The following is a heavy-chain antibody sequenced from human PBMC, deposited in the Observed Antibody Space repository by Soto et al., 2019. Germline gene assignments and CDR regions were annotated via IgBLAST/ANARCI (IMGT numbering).Heavy chain of an antibody. CDR3: AHKGPEDWPLDY. Sequence: QITLKESGPTLVRPTQTLTLTCAFSGFSLSTSGVGVGWIRQPPGKPLEWVAVIYWDDSKHYSPSLRSTLTITKDTSKNQVVLTMTNMDPMDTGTYYCAHKGPEDWPLDYWGQGTLVTVSS. J-gene: IGHJ4*02. V-gene: IGHV2-5*02. D-gene: IGHD3-9*01. CDR2: IYWDDSK. CDR1: GFSLSTSGVG.